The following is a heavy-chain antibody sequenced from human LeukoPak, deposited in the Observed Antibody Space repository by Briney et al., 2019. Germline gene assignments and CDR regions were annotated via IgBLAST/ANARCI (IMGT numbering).Heavy chain of an antibody. V-gene: IGHV4-39*07. CDR2: LYYTGVT. J-gene: IGHJ5*02. CDR3: ARGSDRSHSSPDWLDL. Sequence: SETLSLTCTVSGGSITSSEYFWGWIRQPPGKGMEWIGSLYYTGVTYYNPSLKSRVSISVDSATNQFSLRVTSVTAAETAVYYCARGSDRSHSSPDWLDLWGQGTLVTVSS. CDR1: GGSITSSEYF.